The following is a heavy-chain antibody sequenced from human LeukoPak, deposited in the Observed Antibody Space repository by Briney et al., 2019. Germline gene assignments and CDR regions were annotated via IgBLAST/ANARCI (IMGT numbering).Heavy chain of an antibody. CDR2: MNPNSGNT. J-gene: IGHJ3*02. CDR3: ARVRYDSSGYDAFDI. Sequence: ASVKVSCKASGYTFTSYDINWVRQATGQGLEWMGWMNPNSGNTGYAQKFQGRVTITRNTSIGTAYMELSSLRSEDTAVYYCARVRYDSSGYDAFDIWGQGTMVTVSS. D-gene: IGHD3-22*01. V-gene: IGHV1-8*03. CDR1: GYTFTSYD.